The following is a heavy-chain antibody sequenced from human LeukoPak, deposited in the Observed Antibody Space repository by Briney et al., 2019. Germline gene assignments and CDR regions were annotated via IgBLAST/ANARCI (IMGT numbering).Heavy chain of an antibody. D-gene: IGHD3-9*01. CDR3: ARGYYDILTGYYPVDFDY. CDR2: INPSGGST. J-gene: IGHJ4*02. CDR1: GGIFSSYT. Sequence: ASVTVSCKASGGIFSSYTFNWVRQAPGQGLEWMGIINPSGGSTSYAQKFQGRVTMTRDTSTSTVYMELSSLRSEDTAVYYCARGYYDILTGYYPVDFDYWGQGTLVTVSS. V-gene: IGHV1-46*01.